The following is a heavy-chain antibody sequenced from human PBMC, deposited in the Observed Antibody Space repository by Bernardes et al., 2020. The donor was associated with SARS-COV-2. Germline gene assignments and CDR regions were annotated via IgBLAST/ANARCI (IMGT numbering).Heavy chain of an antibody. CDR3: ARAPPADFAFDY. V-gene: IGHV1-2*02. CDR2: MDPNSGGA. D-gene: IGHD2-21*01. J-gene: IGHJ4*02. CDR1: GYTFTGYS. Sequence: ASVKVSCKASGYTFTGYSIHWVRHPPGKGLEWLGWMDPNSGGANYAQKFQGRVTMTRDTSISTAYMELSRLRSDDTAVYYCARAPPADFAFDYWGQGTLVTVPS.